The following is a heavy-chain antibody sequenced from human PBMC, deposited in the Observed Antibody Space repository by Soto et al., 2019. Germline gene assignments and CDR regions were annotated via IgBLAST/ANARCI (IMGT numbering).Heavy chain of an antibody. V-gene: IGHV4-31*03. D-gene: IGHD5-18*01. CDR3: ARDRHKATYYDYVMDV. CDR2: IYYSGST. CDR1: GGSISSGGYY. J-gene: IGHJ6*02. Sequence: SETLSLTCTVSGGSISSGGYYWSWIRQHPGKGLEWIGYIYYSGSTYYNPSLKSRVTISVDTSKNQFSLKLSSVTAADTAVYYCARDRHKATYYDYVMDVWGQGTKVTVSS.